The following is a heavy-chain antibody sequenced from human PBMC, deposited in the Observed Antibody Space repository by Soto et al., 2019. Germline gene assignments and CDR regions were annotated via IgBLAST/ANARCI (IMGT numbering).Heavy chain of an antibody. V-gene: IGHV4-39*01. Sequence: QLQLQESGPGLVKPSETLSLTCIVSGGSVSSSNYYWGWVRQSPGKGLEWIGSIYYSGNTYYNPSLESRVTISVDKSNNEFSLKVISVTAADTAVYYCARLEGLATISYYFDFWCQGSLVTVSS. CDR3: ARLEGLATISYYFDF. CDR2: IYYSGNT. D-gene: IGHD3-9*01. CDR1: GGSVSSSNYY. J-gene: IGHJ4*02.